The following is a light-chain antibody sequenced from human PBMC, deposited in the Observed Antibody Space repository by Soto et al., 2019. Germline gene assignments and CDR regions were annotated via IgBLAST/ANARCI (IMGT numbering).Light chain of an antibody. CDR2: RNN. J-gene: IGLJ2*01. CDR1: SSNIGSNY. CDR3: AAWDDSLSGPVV. Sequence: QSVLTQPPSASGTPGQRVTISCSGSSSNIGSNYVYWYQQLPGTAPKLLIYRNNQRPSGVPDRSSGSKSGTSASLAISGLRSEDEADYYCAAWDDSLSGPVVFGGGTKLTVL. V-gene: IGLV1-47*01.